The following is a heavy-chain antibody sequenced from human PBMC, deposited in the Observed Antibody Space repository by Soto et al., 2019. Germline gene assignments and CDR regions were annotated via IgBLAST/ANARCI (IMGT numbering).Heavy chain of an antibody. CDR1: GYTFTSYG. J-gene: IGHJ5*02. D-gene: IGHD3-10*01. V-gene: IGHV1-18*01. CDR2: ISAYNGNT. CDR3: AREAGVQCLGESHNWFDP. Sequence: QVQLVQSGAQVKKPGASVKVSCKASGYTFTSYGITWVRQAPGQGLEWMGWISAYNGNTNYAQKLQGRVIMTTDTSTSTAEMEARSLGSDDTAVYDCAREAGVQCLGESHNWFDPWGQGTLVTVSS.